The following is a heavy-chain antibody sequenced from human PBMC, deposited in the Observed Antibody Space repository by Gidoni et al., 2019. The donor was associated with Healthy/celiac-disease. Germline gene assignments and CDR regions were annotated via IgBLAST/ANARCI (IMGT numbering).Heavy chain of an antibody. CDR2: ISSSSSYI. D-gene: IGHD6-19*01. V-gene: IGHV3-21*01. J-gene: IGHJ3*02. Sequence: EVQLVESGGGLVKPGGSLRLPCAASGFPCSSYSMNCVRQAPGKGLEWVSSISSSSSYIYYADSVKGRFTISRDNAKNSLYLQMNSLRAEDTAVYYCARDSRKQWFSAFDIWGQGTMVTVSS. CDR1: GFPCSSYS. CDR3: ARDSRKQWFSAFDI.